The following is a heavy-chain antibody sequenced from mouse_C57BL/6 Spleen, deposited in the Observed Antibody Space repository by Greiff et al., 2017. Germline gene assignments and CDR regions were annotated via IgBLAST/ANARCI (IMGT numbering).Heavy chain of an antibody. CDR3: ARGTGFDY. J-gene: IGHJ2*01. V-gene: IGHV1-50*01. D-gene: IGHD3-3*01. CDR1: GYTFTSYW. Sequence: VQLQQPGAELVKPGASVKLSCKASGYTFTSYWMQWVKQRPGQGLEWIGEIDPSDSYTNYNQKFKGKATLTVDTSSSTAYMQLSSLTSEDSAVYYCARGTGFDYWGKGTTLTVSS. CDR2: IDPSDSYT.